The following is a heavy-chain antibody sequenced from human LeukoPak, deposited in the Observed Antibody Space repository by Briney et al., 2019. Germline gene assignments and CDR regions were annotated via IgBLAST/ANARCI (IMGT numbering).Heavy chain of an antibody. D-gene: IGHD2-2*01. CDR3: AREGLSIVGVPAAMYAFDI. CDR1: GASISNYY. J-gene: IGHJ3*02. V-gene: IGHV4-4*07. CDR2: IYISEST. Sequence: SETLSLTCTVSGASISNYYWSWIRQPAGKGLEWIGRIYISESTNYNPSLKSRVTMSVDTSKNQFSLELRSVTAADTAVYYCAREGLSIVGVPAAMYAFDIWGQGTMVTVSS.